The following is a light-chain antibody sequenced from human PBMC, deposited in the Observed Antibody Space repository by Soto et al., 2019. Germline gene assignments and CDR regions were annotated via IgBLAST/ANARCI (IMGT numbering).Light chain of an antibody. CDR1: QSISSS. CDR3: QQYYRWRT. V-gene: IGKV3-15*01. J-gene: IGKJ1*01. CDR2: GAS. Sequence: EIVMTQSPATLSVSPGERVTLSCRASQSISSSLAWYQHKPGQAPRLLIYGASTRATGISVRFSGSGSGTEFTLTISNLQSEDFAVYYCQQYYRWRTFGQGTKVEF.